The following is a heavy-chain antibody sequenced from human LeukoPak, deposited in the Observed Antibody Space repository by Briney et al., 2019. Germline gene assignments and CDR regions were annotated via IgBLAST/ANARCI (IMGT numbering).Heavy chain of an antibody. J-gene: IGHJ3*02. CDR2: TRNKANGYTT. V-gene: IGHV3-72*01. CDR1: GFTFSDHY. D-gene: IGHD1-26*01. CDR3: ARESGGDLGEAFDI. Sequence: GGSLRLSCAASGFTFSDHYMDWVRQAPGKGLEWVGRTRNKANGYTTEYAASVKGRFAISRDDTKNSLYLQMNSLKTEDTAVYYCARESGGDLGEAFDIWGQGTMVTVSS.